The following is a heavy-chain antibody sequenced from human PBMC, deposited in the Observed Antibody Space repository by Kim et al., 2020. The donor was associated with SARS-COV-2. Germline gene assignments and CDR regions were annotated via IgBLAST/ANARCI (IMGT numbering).Heavy chain of an antibody. J-gene: IGHJ6*01. D-gene: IGHD2-2*01. CDR1: GFTFSRSW. CDR3: ARDASQYLKGISSYYYG. Sequence: GGSLRLSCVGSGFTFSRSWMTWVRQAPGKGLEWVASIQEDGSAKYYAGSVRGRFTISRDNAKNSIYLQMNSLRAGDTAVYYCARDASQYLKGISSYYYG. V-gene: IGHV3-7*01. CDR2: IQEDGSAK.